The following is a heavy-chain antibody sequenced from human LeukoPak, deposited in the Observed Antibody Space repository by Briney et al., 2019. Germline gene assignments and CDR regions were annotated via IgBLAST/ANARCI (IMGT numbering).Heavy chain of an antibody. J-gene: IGHJ4*02. V-gene: IGHV1-18*01. CDR3: ARDTPLRFLEWLFDC. D-gene: IGHD3-3*01. Sequence: ASVKVSCKASGYTFTSYGISWVRQAPGQGLEWMGWISAYNGNTNYAQKLQGRVTMTTDTSTSTAYMELRSLRSDDTAVYYCARDTPLRFLEWLFDCWGQGTLVTVSS. CDR2: ISAYNGNT. CDR1: GYTFTSYG.